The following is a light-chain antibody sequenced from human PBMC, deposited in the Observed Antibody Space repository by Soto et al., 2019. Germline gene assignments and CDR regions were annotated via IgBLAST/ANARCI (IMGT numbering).Light chain of an antibody. CDR2: GAS. CDR1: QSVSSD. Sequence: EVVMTQSPATLSLSPGERATLSCRASQSVSSDLAWYQQKPGQAHRLLIYGASTRATDIPARFSGGGSGTEFTLTISSLQSEDFAIYYGQQYNDWPPITFGPGTRVDCK. J-gene: IGKJ3*01. CDR3: QQYNDWPPIT. V-gene: IGKV3-15*01.